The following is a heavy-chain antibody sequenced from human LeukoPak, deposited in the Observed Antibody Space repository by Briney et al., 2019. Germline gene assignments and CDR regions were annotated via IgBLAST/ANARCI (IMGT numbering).Heavy chain of an antibody. CDR2: MNPNGGNT. J-gene: IGHJ4*02. CDR3: ARGLRALYDGVGLLDFDY. CDR1: GYTFTSYD. V-gene: IGHV1-8*03. D-gene: IGHD2-8*01. Sequence: ASVKVSCKASGYTFTSYDINWVRQATGQGLEWMGWMNPNGGNTGYAQKFQGRVTITRNTSISTAYMELSSLRSEDTAVYYCARGLRALYDGVGLLDFDYWGQGTLVTVSS.